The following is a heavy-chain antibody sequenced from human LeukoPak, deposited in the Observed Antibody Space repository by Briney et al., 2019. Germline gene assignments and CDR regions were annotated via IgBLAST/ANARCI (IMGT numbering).Heavy chain of an antibody. CDR1: GGSFSGYY. Sequence: SETLSLTCAVYGGSFSGYYWSWIGQPPGKGLEWIGEINHSGSTNYNPSLKSRVTISVDTSKNQFSLKLSSVTAADTAVYYCVRLVVLRNPYRSHFDYWGQGTLVTVSS. V-gene: IGHV4-34*01. J-gene: IGHJ4*02. CDR3: VRLVVLRNPYRSHFDY. D-gene: IGHD3-16*02. CDR2: INHSGST.